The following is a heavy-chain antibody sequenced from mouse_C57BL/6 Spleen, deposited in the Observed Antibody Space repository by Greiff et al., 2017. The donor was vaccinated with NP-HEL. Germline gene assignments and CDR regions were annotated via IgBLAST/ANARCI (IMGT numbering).Heavy chain of an antibody. V-gene: IGHV1-7*01. Sequence: QVQLQQSGAELAKPGASVKLSCKASGYTFTSYWMHWVNQRPGQGLEWIGYINPSSGYTKYNQKFKDKATLTADKSSSTAYMQLSSLTLADSAIYYCARSAYSNPFDYWGQGTTLTVSS. CDR3: ARSAYSNPFDY. CDR1: GYTFTSYW. D-gene: IGHD2-5*01. CDR2: INPSSGYT. J-gene: IGHJ2*01.